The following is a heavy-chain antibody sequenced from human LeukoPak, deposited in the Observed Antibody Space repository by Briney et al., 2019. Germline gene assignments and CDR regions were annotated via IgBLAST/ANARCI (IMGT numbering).Heavy chain of an antibody. D-gene: IGHD3-10*01. Sequence: GESLNISFKGSGYIFTSYLIGWVRHMRRKGLGWRGIIYPGDSDTTYSPSFQGQVTISAGKSISTAYLQWSSLKDSDSAMYYCATNTMFRGIHAFDIWGQGTLVTVSS. CDR2: IYPGDSDT. J-gene: IGHJ3*02. CDR3: ATNTMFRGIHAFDI. CDR1: GYIFTSYL. V-gene: IGHV5-51*01.